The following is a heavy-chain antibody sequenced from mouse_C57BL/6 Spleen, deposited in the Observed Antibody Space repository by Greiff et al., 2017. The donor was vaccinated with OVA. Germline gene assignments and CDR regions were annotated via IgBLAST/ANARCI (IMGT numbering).Heavy chain of an antibody. Sequence: VKLMESGPELVKPGASVKISCKASGYSFTSYYIHWVKQRPGQGLEWIGWIYPGSGNTKYNEKFKGKATLTADTSSSTAYMQLSSLTSEDSAVYYCAREGDYYGLGAMDYWGQGTSVTVSS. J-gene: IGHJ4*01. CDR1: GYSFTSYY. CDR2: IYPGSGNT. D-gene: IGHD1-2*01. V-gene: IGHV1-66*01. CDR3: AREGDYYGLGAMDY.